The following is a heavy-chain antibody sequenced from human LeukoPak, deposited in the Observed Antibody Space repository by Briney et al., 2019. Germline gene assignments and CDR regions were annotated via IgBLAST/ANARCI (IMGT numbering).Heavy chain of an antibody. CDR3: ARRSVVVPAAIPRYYYYYMDV. V-gene: IGHV4-4*09. CDR1: GGSISSYY. CDR2: IYTSGST. J-gene: IGHJ6*03. Sequence: SETLSLTCTASGGSISSYYWSWIRQPPGKGLEWIGYIYTSGSTNYNPSLKSRVTISVDTSKNQFSLKLSSVTAADTAVYYWARRSVVVPAAIPRYYYYYMDVWGKGTTVPVPS. D-gene: IGHD2-2*02.